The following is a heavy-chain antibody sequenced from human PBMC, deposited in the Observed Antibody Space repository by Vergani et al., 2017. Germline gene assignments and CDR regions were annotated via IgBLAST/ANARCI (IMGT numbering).Heavy chain of an antibody. CDR2: INHSGST. D-gene: IGHD1-26*01. CDR3: AREMGSGSYFRGAFDI. V-gene: IGHV4-34*09. CDR1: GGSFSGYY. Sequence: QVQLQESGPGLVKPSQTLSLTCTVYGGSFSGYYWSWIRQPPGKGLEWIGEINHSGSTNYNPSLKSRVTISVDTSKNHFSLKLSSVTAADTAVYYCAREMGSGSYFRGAFDIWGQGTMVTVSS. J-gene: IGHJ3*02.